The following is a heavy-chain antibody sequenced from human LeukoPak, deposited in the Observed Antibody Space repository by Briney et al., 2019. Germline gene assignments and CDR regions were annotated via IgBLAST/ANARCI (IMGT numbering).Heavy chain of an antibody. CDR2: ISSSGSTI. V-gene: IGHV3-48*03. Sequence: PGGSLRLSCAASGFTFSSYEMNWVRQAPGKGREWVSYISSSGSTIYYADSVKGRFTISRDNAKNSLYLQMNSLRAEDTAVYYCARDEKGDYDYWGQGTLVTVSS. CDR3: ARDEKGDYDY. CDR1: GFTFSSYE. D-gene: IGHD4-17*01. J-gene: IGHJ4*02.